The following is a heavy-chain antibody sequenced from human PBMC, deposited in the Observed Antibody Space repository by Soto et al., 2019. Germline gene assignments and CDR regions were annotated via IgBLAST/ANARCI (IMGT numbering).Heavy chain of an antibody. J-gene: IGHJ3*02. CDR1: GFTFSSYE. V-gene: IGHV3-48*03. CDR3: ARGGRSMLVVVSPGRGTDLTGAFDI. D-gene: IGHD3-22*01. CDR2: ISSSGSTI. Sequence: PGGSLRPSCAASGFTFSSYEMNWVRQAPGKGLGWVSYISSSGSTIYYADSVKGRLTISRDNAKTSLSLQMTSLRAEETAVYYCARGGRSMLVVVSPGRGTDLTGAFDIWGQGTMVTVSS.